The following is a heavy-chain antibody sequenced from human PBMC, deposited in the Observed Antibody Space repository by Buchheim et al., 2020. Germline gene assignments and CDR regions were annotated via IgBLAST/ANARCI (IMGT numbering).Heavy chain of an antibody. CDR2: VHDSGST. J-gene: IGHJ5*02. V-gene: IGHV4-59*01. CDR3: ARTKSIASVGMGWFDP. CDR1: GDSISSDY. D-gene: IGHD6-13*01. Sequence: QVQLQESGPRLVNPSETLSLTCSVSGDSISSDYWSWIRQPPGKGLEWIGYVHDSGSTNYNPSLKSRVTMSIDTSDKEFSLTLSSVTAADTAVYYWARTKSIASVGMGWFDPWGQG.